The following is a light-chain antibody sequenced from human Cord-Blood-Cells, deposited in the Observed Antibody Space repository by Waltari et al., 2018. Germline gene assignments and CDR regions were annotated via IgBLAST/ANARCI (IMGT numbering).Light chain of an antibody. CDR1: SSDVGSYNL. Sequence: QSALTQPASVSGSPGQSITISCTGTSSDVGSYNLVPWYQKHPGKAPKLMIYEGSKRPSGVSNRFSGSKSGNTASLTISGLQAEDEADYYCCSYAGSSTYVVFGGGTKLTVL. J-gene: IGLJ2*01. CDR2: EGS. V-gene: IGLV2-23*01. CDR3: CSYAGSSTYVV.